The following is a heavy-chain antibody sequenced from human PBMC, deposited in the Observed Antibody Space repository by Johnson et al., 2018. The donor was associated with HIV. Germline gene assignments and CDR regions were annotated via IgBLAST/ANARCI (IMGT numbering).Heavy chain of an antibody. CDR2: MSYDGSNK. Sequence: QVQLVESGGGVVQPGRSLRLSCAASGFTFSSYPMHWVRQAPDKGLEWVALMSYDGSNKYYADSVKGRFTISRDNSKNTLDLHMNSLRAEDTAVYLCVREGPSERAGFDIWGPGTMVIVSS. CDR1: GFTFSSYP. V-gene: IGHV3-30-3*01. CDR3: VREGPSERAGFDI. J-gene: IGHJ3*02.